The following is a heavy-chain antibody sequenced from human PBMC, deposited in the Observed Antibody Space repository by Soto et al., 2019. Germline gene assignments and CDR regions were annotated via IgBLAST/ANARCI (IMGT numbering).Heavy chain of an antibody. V-gene: IGHV1-18*01. J-gene: IGHJ4*02. CDR1: GYTFTSYG. D-gene: IGHD2-2*02. CDR3: ARDIVVVPAAIPISRY. CDR2: ISAYNGNT. Sequence: GASVKVSCTASGYTFTSYGISWVRQAPGQGLEWMGWISAYNGNTNYAQKLQGRVTMTTDTSTSTAYMELRSLRSDDTAVYYCARDIVVVPAAIPISRYWGQGTLVTVSS.